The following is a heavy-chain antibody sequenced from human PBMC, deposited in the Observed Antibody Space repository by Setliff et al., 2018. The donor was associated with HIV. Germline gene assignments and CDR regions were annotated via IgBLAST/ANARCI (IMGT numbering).Heavy chain of an antibody. CDR3: ARSVIGYYYYGMDV. CDR2: ISYDGSNK. J-gene: IGHJ6*02. V-gene: IGHV3-30*01. CDR1: GFTFSSYA. D-gene: IGHD3-10*01. Sequence: PGGSLRLSCAASGFTFSSYAMHWVRQAPGKGLEWVAVISYDGSNKYYADSVKGRFTISRDNSKNTLYLQMNSLIAEDTAVYYCARSVIGYYYYGMDVWGQGTLVTVSS.